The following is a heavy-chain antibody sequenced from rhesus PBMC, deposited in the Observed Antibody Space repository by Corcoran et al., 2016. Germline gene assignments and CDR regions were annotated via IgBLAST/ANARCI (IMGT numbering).Heavy chain of an antibody. J-gene: IGHJ4*01. Sequence: EVQLVESVGGLAKPGGSLRLSCTASGFTFRRSCMNWVRPAPGQGLEWVSAVNRGGGSTYYADSVKGRFTISRDNSKNTLSLQMNSLRAEDTAVYYCARYSSGDVRFFDFWGQGVLVTVSS. CDR2: VNRGGGST. CDR1: GFTFRRSC. CDR3: ARYSSGDVRFFDF. D-gene: IGHD6-31*01. V-gene: IGHV3S25*01.